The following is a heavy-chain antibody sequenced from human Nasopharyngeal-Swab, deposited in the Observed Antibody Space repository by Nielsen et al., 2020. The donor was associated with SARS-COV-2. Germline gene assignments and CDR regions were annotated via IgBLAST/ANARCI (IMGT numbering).Heavy chain of an antibody. CDR3: ARGRYYGDYDY. D-gene: IGHD4-17*01. CDR2: INHIGST. Sequence: ESLKISCAVYGGSFTTYSWIWIRQPPGKGLEWIGEINHIGSTNYNTYNPSLNSRVTISLATSKNQFSLTLTPVTAADTAIYFCARGRYYGDYDYWGQGALVTVSS. CDR1: GGSFTTYS. J-gene: IGHJ4*02. V-gene: IGHV4-34*01.